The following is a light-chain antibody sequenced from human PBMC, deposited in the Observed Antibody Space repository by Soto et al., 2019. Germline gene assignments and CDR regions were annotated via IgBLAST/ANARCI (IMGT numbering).Light chain of an antibody. Sequence: QSALTQPASVSGSPGQSITISCTGTISDIGGYNFISWYQYHPGKAPKLVIYDVNNRPSGISYRFSGSKSGNTASLTISGLQAEDEADYYCASYTRTTTLVFGGGTQLTVL. V-gene: IGLV2-14*01. CDR1: ISDIGGYNF. J-gene: IGLJ2*01. CDR3: ASYTRTTTLV. CDR2: DVN.